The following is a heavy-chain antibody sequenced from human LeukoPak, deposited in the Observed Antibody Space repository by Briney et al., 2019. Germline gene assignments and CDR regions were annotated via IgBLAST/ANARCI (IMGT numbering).Heavy chain of an antibody. CDR2: IYPGDSDT. D-gene: IGHD3-22*01. Sequence: GESLKISCKGSGYSFTSYWIGWVRQMPGKGLEWMGIIYPGDSDTRYSPSFQGQVTISADKSISTAYLQWSSLKASDTAMYYRARIYYDSSGYYYPFDYWGQGTLVTVSS. CDR1: GYSFTSYW. J-gene: IGHJ4*02. V-gene: IGHV5-51*01. CDR3: ARIYYDSSGYYYPFDY.